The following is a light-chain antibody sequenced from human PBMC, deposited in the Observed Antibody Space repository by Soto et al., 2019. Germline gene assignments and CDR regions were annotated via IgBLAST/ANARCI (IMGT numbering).Light chain of an antibody. V-gene: IGLV2-14*01. CDR2: EVS. CDR3: SSYTSSSTPFV. Sequence: ALTPPASLSGSPGQSITISCTGTSSDVGGYNYVSWYQQHPGKAPKLMIYEVSNRPSGVSNRFSGSKSGNTASLTISGLQAEDEADYYCSSYTSSSTPFVFGTGTKVTVL. CDR1: SSDVGGYNY. J-gene: IGLJ1*01.